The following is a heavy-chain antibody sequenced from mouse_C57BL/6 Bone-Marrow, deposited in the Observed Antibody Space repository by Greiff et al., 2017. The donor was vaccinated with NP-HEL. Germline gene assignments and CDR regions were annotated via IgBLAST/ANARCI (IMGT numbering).Heavy chain of an antibody. D-gene: IGHD2-5*01. CDR3: ARPDSNYDAMDD. Sequence: QVQLQQSGAELARPGASVKLSCKASGYTFTSYGISWVKQRTGQGLEWIGEIYPRSGNTYYNEKFKGKATLTADKSSSTAYMELRSLTSEDSAVYFCARPDSNYDAMDDWGQGTSVTVSS. J-gene: IGHJ4*01. CDR2: IYPRSGNT. CDR1: GYTFTSYG. V-gene: IGHV1-81*01.